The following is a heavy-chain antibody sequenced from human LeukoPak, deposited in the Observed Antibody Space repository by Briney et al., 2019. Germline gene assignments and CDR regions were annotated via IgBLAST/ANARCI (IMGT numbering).Heavy chain of an antibody. CDR2: IKSEADGGTT. Sequence: PGGSLRLSCAASGFTFSDAYMSWVRQAPGKGLEWVGRIKSEADGGTTDYTAPVKGRFTISEDDSKNTLYLQMNSLKTEDTAVYYCTTGAFFGGQGTLVTVSS. V-gene: IGHV3-15*01. J-gene: IGHJ1*01. CDR1: GFTFSDAY. CDR3: TTGAFF.